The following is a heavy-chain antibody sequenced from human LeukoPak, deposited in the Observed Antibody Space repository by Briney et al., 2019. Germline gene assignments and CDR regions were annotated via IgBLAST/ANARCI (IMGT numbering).Heavy chain of an antibody. CDR1: GFTFDDYG. Sequence: HTGGSLRLSCEASGFTFDDYGMHWVRQAPGKGLEWVSTISWNSASVGYVDSVKGRFTISRDNAKKTLYLQMNSLRPEDTALYCCAKDYGYSSSWYDYWGQGTLVTVSS. D-gene: IGHD6-13*01. CDR2: ISWNSASV. J-gene: IGHJ4*02. CDR3: AKDYGYSSSWYDY. V-gene: IGHV3-9*01.